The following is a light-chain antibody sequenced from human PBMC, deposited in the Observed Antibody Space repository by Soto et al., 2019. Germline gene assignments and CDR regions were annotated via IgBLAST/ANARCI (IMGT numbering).Light chain of an antibody. CDR1: QGISNY. CDR3: QKYNNAPRT. V-gene: IGKV1-27*01. Sequence: GDTVTITCRASQGISNYLAWYQQKPGQVPNLLIYAASTLQSGVPYRFSGSGSGTDFTLTISSLRPEDVATYYCQKYNNAPRTFGQGTKVEI. J-gene: IGKJ1*01. CDR2: AAS.